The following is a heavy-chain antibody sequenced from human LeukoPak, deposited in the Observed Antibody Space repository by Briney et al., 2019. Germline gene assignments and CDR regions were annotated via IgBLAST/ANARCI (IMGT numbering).Heavy chain of an antibody. CDR3: AKDYYYDSSGYYHPHFDY. Sequence: PGGSLRLSCAASGFTFSGFAMSWVRRTPGKGLEWVSGISGSGDNTLYADSVKGRFTISRDNAKNSLYLQMNSLRAEDTALYYCAKDYYYDSSGYYHPHFDYWGQGTLVTVSS. J-gene: IGHJ4*02. CDR1: GFTFSGFA. D-gene: IGHD3-22*01. CDR2: ISGSGDNT. V-gene: IGHV3-23*01.